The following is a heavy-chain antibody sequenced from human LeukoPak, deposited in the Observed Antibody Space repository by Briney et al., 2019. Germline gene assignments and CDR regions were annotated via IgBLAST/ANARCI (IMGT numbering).Heavy chain of an antibody. D-gene: IGHD4-17*01. CDR3: SKDPNGDYVGAVDM. J-gene: IGHJ3*02. Sequence: GGSLTLSCTASGLTFSNYATTWVRQAPGKGLEWVSSITGSGRGTYYADSVKGRFSVSGDNSQNTVFLHMNSLRADDRALYYSSKDPNGDYVGAVDMWGPGTMVTVSS. CDR2: ITGSGRGT. V-gene: IGHV3-23*01. CDR1: GLTFSNYA.